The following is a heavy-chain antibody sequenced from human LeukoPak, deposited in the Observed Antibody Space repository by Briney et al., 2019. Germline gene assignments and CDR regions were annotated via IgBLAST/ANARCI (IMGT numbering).Heavy chain of an antibody. D-gene: IGHD6-13*01. J-gene: IGHJ2*01. CDR2: IHYSGRT. V-gene: IGHV4-39*01. Sequence: PSETLSLTCTVSGDSISSSSYYWVWIRQPPGKGLEWIGSIHYSGRTYYNPSLTSRVTISVDTSKNQFSLKVNSVTAADTAVYYCARLTRVGAAAGTYFDLWGRGTLVTVSS. CDR1: GDSISSSSYY. CDR3: ARLTRVGAAAGTYFDL.